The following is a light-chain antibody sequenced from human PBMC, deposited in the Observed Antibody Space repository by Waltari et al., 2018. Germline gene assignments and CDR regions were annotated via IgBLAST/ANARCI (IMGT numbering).Light chain of an antibody. J-gene: IGKJ5*01. CDR1: QSVKTN. Sequence: EILLTQSPATLSVSPGDRVILSRRASQSVKTNLAWYQQKPGQAPRLLIYEASTRAPGIPARFSGSGSATEFTLTISGLQSEDFGIYYCQRYNNWPPITFGQGTRLEI. CDR3: QRYNNWPPIT. V-gene: IGKV3-15*01. CDR2: EAS.